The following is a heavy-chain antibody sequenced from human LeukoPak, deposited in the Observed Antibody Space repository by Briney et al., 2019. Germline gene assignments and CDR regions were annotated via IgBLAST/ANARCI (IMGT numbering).Heavy chain of an antibody. CDR3: ARTPTYYYDSSGYYVNYYYMDV. CDR1: GGSIISYY. D-gene: IGHD3-22*01. CDR2: IYYSGST. Sequence: PSETLSLTCTVSGGSIISYYWSWIRQPPGKGLEWIGYIYYSGSTNYNPSLKSRVTISVDTSKNQFSLKLSSVTAADTAVYYCARTPTYYYDSSGYYVNYYYMDVWGKGTTVTVSS. V-gene: IGHV4-59*08. J-gene: IGHJ6*03.